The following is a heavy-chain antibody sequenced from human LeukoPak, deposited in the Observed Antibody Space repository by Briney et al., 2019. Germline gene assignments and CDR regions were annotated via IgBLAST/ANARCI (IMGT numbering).Heavy chain of an antibody. J-gene: IGHJ4*02. V-gene: IGHV3-30*04. CDR3: ARAPIAAAGLFFDY. CDR1: GLTFSSYA. Sequence: PGGSLRLSCAASGLTFSSYAMHWVRQAPGKGLEWVAVISYDGSNKYYADSVKGRFTISRDNSENTLYLQMNSLRAEDTAVYYCARAPIAAAGLFFDYWGQGTLVTVSS. CDR2: ISYDGSNK. D-gene: IGHD6-13*01.